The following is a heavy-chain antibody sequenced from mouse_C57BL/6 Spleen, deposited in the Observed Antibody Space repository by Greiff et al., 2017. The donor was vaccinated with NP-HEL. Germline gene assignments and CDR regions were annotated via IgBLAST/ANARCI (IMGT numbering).Heavy chain of an antibody. CDR2: IWRGGST. D-gene: IGHD2-3*01. V-gene: IGHV2-5*01. Sequence: VQLQESGPGLVQPSQSLSITCTVSGFSLTSYGVHWVRQSPGKGLEWLGVIWRGGSTDYNAAFMSRLSITKDNSKSQVFFKMNSLQADDTAIYYCAKNPGDGYYGGYYAMDYWGQGTSVTVSS. J-gene: IGHJ4*01. CDR1: GFSLTSYG. CDR3: AKNPGDGYYGGYYAMDY.